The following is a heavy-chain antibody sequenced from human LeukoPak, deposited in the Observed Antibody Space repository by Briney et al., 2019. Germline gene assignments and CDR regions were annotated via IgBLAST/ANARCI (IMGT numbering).Heavy chain of an antibody. D-gene: IGHD3-3*01. CDR3: VRITIFVDYFDY. CDR1: GYTFTRYT. V-gene: IGHV1-18*01. CDR2: ISAHNGNT. Sequence: ASVKVSCKASGYTFTRYTISWVRQAPGQGLEWMGWISAHNGNTSYAQKLQGRVTMTTDTSTGTAYMELRSLRSDDTAVYFCVRITIFVDYFDYWGQGTLVTVSS. J-gene: IGHJ4*02.